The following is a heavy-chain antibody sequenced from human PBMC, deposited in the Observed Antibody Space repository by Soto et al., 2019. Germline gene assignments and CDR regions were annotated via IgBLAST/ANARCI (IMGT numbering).Heavy chain of an antibody. D-gene: IGHD3-9*01. V-gene: IGHV4-59*01. CDR3: TRTYYDILTGYSYFDY. Sequence: SETLSLTCTVSGGSISSYYWSWIRQPPGKGLEWIGYIHYSGSTNYNPSLKSRVTISVDTSKNQFSLKLSSVTAADTAVYYCTRTYYDILTGYSYFDYWGQGTLVTVSS. CDR2: IHYSGST. J-gene: IGHJ4*02. CDR1: GGSISSYY.